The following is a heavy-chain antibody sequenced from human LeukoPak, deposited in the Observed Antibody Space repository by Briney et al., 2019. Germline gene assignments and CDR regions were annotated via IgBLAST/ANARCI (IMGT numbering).Heavy chain of an antibody. V-gene: IGHV1-69*06. CDR3: ARMAFIASLGWFDP. Sequence: GASVKVSCKASGGTFSSYAISWVRQAPGQGLEWMGGIIPIFGTANYAQKFQGRVTITADKSTSTAYMELSSLRSEDTAVYYCARMAFIASLGWFDPWGQGTLVTVSS. CDR2: IIPIFGTA. J-gene: IGHJ5*02. CDR1: GGTFSSYA. D-gene: IGHD6-13*01.